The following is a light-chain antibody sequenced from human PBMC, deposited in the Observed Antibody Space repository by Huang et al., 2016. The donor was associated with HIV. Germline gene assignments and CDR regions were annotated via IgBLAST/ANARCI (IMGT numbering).Light chain of an antibody. CDR3: QQYDSLYT. CDR1: QDIRSY. CDR2: GAS. Sequence: TQMTQSPASLSACVGDRITISCQANQDIRSYLNWYQQKPGKAPRLLIYGASKLQTGVQSMFSGDGARTDFTITISSLQSEDIATYYCQQYDSLYTFGQGTRLEIK. J-gene: IGKJ2*01. V-gene: IGKV1-33*01.